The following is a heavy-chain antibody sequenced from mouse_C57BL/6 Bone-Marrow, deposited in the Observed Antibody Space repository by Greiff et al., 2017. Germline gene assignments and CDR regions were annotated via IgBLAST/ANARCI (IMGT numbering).Heavy chain of an antibody. Sequence: VKLVESGPGLVQPSQSLSITCPVSGFSLTSYGVHWVRQSPGKGLEWLGVIWRGGSTDYNAAFMSRLSITKDNSKSQVFFKMNSLQADDTAIYYCAIHYYGSSYDYAMDYWGQGTSVTVSS. CDR1: GFSLTSYG. D-gene: IGHD1-1*01. CDR2: IWRGGST. J-gene: IGHJ4*01. V-gene: IGHV2-5*01. CDR3: AIHYYGSSYDYAMDY.